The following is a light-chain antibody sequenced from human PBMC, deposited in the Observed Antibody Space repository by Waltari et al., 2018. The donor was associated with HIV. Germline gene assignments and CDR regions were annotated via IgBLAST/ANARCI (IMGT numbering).Light chain of an antibody. CDR1: RSVSHN. CDR3: QQYDDWTV. V-gene: IGKV3-15*01. J-gene: IGKJ4*01. Sequence: ENVLTQSPGTLSLSPGERATLSCRASRSVSHNLAWYQQKPGQAPRLLIFDASSRAAGIPARFSGSGSGTEFTLTISSLQSEDFATYYCQQYDDWTVFGGGTKVEFK. CDR2: DAS.